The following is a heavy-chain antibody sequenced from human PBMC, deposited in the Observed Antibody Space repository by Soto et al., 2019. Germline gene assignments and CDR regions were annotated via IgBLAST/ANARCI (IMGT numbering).Heavy chain of an antibody. CDR3: AIKGGTPPNWFDS. V-gene: IGHV4-59*01. CDR2: IYYSGFT. D-gene: IGHD1-1*01. Sequence: SETLSITCTVSGGSINNYYWSWIRQPPGKGLEWIGYIYYSGFTNYNPSLKSRVSISVDTSKNQFFLKLSSVTAADTAVYYCAIKGGTPPNWFDSCCQRPLVTVS. CDR1: GGSINNYY. J-gene: IGHJ5*01.